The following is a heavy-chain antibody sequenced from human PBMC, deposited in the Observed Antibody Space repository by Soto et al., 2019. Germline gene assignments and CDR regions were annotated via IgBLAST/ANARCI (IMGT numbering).Heavy chain of an antibody. CDR1: GGSFSGYY. D-gene: IGHD3-10*01. J-gene: IGHJ4*02. V-gene: IGHV4-34*01. CDR2: INHSGST. CDR3: ARRSIWFGEFPG. Sequence: QVQLQQWGAGLLKPSETLSLTCAVYGGSFSGYYWSWIRQPPGKGLEWIGEINHSGSTNYNPSLKSRXXIXVXXSKNQFSLKLSSVTAADTAVYYCARRSIWFGEFPGWGQGTLVTVSS.